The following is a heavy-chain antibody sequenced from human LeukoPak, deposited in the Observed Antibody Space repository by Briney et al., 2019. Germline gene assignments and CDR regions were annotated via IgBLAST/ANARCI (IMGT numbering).Heavy chain of an antibody. J-gene: IGHJ4*02. CDR3: ARETSGNYQRFDY. CDR1: GFTFSSYE. D-gene: IGHD1-26*01. CDR2: ISSSSSTI. V-gene: IGHV3-48*03. Sequence: GGSLRLSCAASGFTFSSYEMNWVRQAPGKGLEWISYISSSSSTIYYADSVKGRFTTSRDSAKNSLYLQMNSLRDEDTAVYYCARETSGNYQRFDYWGQGTLVTVSS.